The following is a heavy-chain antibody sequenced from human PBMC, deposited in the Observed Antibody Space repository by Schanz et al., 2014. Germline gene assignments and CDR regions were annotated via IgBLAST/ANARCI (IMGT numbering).Heavy chain of an antibody. D-gene: IGHD3-10*01. CDR3: ALREKPYGPFAS. J-gene: IGHJ4*02. Sequence: VQLVESGGGLVKPGGSLRLSCSASGFSFSSYSMNWVRQPPGKGLEWIGEIYHSGNTNYNASLKSRVTISVDRSKNQFSLRLDSVTAADTAVYYCALREKPYGPFASWGQGALVTVSS. CDR2: IYHSGNT. V-gene: IGHV4-4*02. CDR1: GFSFSSYS.